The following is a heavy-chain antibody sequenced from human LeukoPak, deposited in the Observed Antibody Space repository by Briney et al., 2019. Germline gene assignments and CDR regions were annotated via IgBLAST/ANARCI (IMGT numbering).Heavy chain of an antibody. CDR3: ARNLLVVVAGGSYYYYGMDV. J-gene: IGHJ6*02. Sequence: GGSLRLSCAASGFTFSSYAMSWVRQAPGKGLEWVSAISGSGGSTYYADSVKGRFTISRDNSKNTLYLQMNSLRAEDTAVYYCARNLLVVVAGGSYYYYGMDVWGQGTTVTVSS. D-gene: IGHD2-15*01. V-gene: IGHV3-23*01. CDR1: GFTFSSYA. CDR2: ISGSGGST.